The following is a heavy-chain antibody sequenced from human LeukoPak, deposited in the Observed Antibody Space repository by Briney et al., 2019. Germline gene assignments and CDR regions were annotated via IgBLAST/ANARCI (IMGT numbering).Heavy chain of an antibody. J-gene: IGHJ4*02. CDR2: IQSDGSYE. D-gene: IGHD3-16*01. CDR1: GFTFSAFA. Sequence: GGSLRLSCAASGFTFSAFAMNWVRHVPGKGLKWLAFIQSDGSYEFYADYVKGRFTISRDNSKKTVFLQMNSLRPEDTATYYCAKDQGVVGPYDYWGQGALVTVSS. V-gene: IGHV3-30*02. CDR3: AKDQGVVGPYDY.